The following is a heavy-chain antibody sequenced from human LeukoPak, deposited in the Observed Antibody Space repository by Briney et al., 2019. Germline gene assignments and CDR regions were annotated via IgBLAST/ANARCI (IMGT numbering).Heavy chain of an antibody. CDR3: ARGGGDYGDYEIDY. D-gene: IGHD4-17*01. V-gene: IGHV4-30-2*01. CDR1: GGSISSGGYS. Sequence: SETLSLTCADSGGSISSGGYSWSWIRQPPGKGLEWIGYIYHSGSTYYNPSLKSRVTISVDRSKNQFSLKLSSVTAADTAVYYCARGGGDYGDYEIDYWGQGTLVTVSS. CDR2: IYHSGST. J-gene: IGHJ4*02.